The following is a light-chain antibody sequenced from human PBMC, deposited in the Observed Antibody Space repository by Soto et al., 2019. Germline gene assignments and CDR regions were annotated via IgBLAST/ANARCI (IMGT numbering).Light chain of an antibody. V-gene: IGKV3-11*01. Sequence: EIVLTQSAATLSLSPGERATLSCRASQSVGSDLTWYQQKPGQAPRLLIYETSKRAAGIPARFSRRGSGTDFALTISSLGPEDCADYHCQERSTWLRTFGEGTKVEVK. CDR3: QERSTWLRT. CDR1: QSVGSD. J-gene: IGKJ1*01. CDR2: ETS.